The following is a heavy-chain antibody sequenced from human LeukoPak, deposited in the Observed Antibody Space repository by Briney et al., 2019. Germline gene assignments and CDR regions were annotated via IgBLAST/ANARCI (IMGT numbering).Heavy chain of an antibody. D-gene: IGHD6-13*01. CDR3: AREPRQIAAAKINWFDP. V-gene: IGHV3-21*01. J-gene: IGHJ5*02. CDR1: GLTFSSYS. Sequence: RGSLRLSGAASGLTFSSYSMNWVRQAPGKGLEWVSSISSSSSYIYYADSVKGRFTISRDNAKNSLYLQMNSLRAEDTAVYYCAREPRQIAAAKINWFDPWGQGTLVTVSS. CDR2: ISSSSSYI.